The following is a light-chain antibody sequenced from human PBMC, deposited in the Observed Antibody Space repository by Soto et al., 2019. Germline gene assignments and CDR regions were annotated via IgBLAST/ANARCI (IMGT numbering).Light chain of an antibody. CDR2: AAS. CDR3: QKYNSAPHT. CDR1: QGISNY. J-gene: IGKJ2*01. V-gene: IGKV1-27*01. Sequence: DIQMTQSPSSLSASVGDRVTITCRASQGISNYLAWYQQKPGKVPKLLIYAASTLQSGVPSRFSGSGSWTDLPLTISSLQPEDVATYYCQKYNSAPHTFGQGTKLDIK.